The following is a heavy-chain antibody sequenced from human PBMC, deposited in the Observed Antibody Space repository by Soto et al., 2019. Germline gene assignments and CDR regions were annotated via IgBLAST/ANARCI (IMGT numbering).Heavy chain of an antibody. Sequence: PSETLSLTCAVSGGSISSSNWWSWVRQPPGKGLEWIGEIYHSGSTNYNPSLKSRVTISVDTSKNQFSLNLGSVTAADTAVYFCARGNIAAALVYWGQGTLVTVSS. J-gene: IGHJ4*02. D-gene: IGHD6-13*01. CDR3: ARGNIAAALVY. CDR2: IYHSGST. V-gene: IGHV4-4*02. CDR1: GGSISSSNW.